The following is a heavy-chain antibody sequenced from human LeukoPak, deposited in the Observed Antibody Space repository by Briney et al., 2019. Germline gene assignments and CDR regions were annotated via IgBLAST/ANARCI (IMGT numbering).Heavy chain of an antibody. CDR1: GYTFTGYY. D-gene: IGHD3-10*01. J-gene: IGHJ5*02. CDR2: INPNSGGT. V-gene: IGHV1-2*06. Sequence: ASVKVSCKASGYTFTGYYMHWVRQAPGQGLEWMGRINPNSGGTNYAQKLQGRVTMTTDTSTSTAYMELRSLRSDDTAVYYCARVGSGSYEFDPWGQGTLVTVSS. CDR3: ARVGSGSYEFDP.